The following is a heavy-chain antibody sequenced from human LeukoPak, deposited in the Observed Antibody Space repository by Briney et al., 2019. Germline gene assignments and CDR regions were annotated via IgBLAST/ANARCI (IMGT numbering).Heavy chain of an antibody. CDR3: ARATYDSSGYYYPGFDY. CDR2: IYYSGST. CDR1: GGSLSSSSYY. V-gene: IGHV4-39*01. J-gene: IGHJ4*02. D-gene: IGHD3-22*01. Sequence: SETLSLTCTVSGGSLSSSSYYWGWIRQPPGKGLEWIGSIYYSGSTYYNPSLKSRVTISVDTSKNQFSLKLSSVTAADTAVYYCARATYDSSGYYYPGFDYWGQGTLVTVSS.